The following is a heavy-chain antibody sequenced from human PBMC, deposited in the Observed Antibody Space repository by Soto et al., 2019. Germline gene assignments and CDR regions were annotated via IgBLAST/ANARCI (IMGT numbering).Heavy chain of an antibody. CDR3: ARIVGYDILIGYYEAY. D-gene: IGHD3-9*01. CDR1: GFTFSDHY. CDR2: ISGSSTYT. V-gene: IGHV3-11*03. Sequence: GGSLRLSCAASGFTFSDHYMSWIRQAPGKGLEWVSYISGSSTYTNYADSVKGRFTISRDNAKNSLYLEMNSLRAEDTAVYYCARIVGYDILIGYYEAYWGQGTLVTVSS. J-gene: IGHJ4*02.